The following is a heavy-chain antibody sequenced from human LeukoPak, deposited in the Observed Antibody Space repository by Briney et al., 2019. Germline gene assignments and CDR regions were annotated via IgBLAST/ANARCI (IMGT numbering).Heavy chain of an antibody. CDR2: TYYRSKWYN. CDR3: AGGIAAGGFDY. J-gene: IGHJ4*02. V-gene: IGHV6-1*01. D-gene: IGHD6-13*01. Sequence: QTLSLTCAISGDSVSNKNAAWNWIRQSPLRGLEWLGRTYYRSKWYNEYAVSVKSRIAINPDAPKNQFSLQLNSVTPEDTAVYYCAGGIAAGGFDYWGQGTLVTVSS. CDR1: GDSVSNKNAA.